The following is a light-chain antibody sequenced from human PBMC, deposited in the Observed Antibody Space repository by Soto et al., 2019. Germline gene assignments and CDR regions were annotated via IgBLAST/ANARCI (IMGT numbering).Light chain of an antibody. CDR2: GAS. V-gene: IGKV3-20*01. Sequence: EIVLTQSPGTLSLSPGERATLSCRASQTVIRTYLAWHQQKPGQTPRLLVYGASSRATGIPDRFSGSGSGTDFTLTISRLEPEDFAVYYCQQHGGSPITFGQGTRVEI. CDR1: QTVIRTY. J-gene: IGKJ5*01. CDR3: QQHGGSPIT.